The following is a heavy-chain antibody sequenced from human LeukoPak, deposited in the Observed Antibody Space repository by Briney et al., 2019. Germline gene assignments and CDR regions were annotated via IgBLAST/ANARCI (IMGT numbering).Heavy chain of an antibody. J-gene: IGHJ4*02. CDR2: IYYSEST. CDR1: GGSISNYY. D-gene: IGHD6-13*01. V-gene: IGHV4-59*07. CDR3: SGGAGYSSSFFDY. Sequence: SDTLSLTCTVSGGSISNYYWRWIRQPPGKGLEWIGYIYYSESTNYNPSLKKRVTISVDTSYNEFSLKLRTVTAADTAVFYYSGGAGYSSSFFDYWGRASLVSVSS.